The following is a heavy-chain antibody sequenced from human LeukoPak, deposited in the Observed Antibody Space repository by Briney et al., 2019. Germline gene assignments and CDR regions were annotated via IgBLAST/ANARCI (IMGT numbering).Heavy chain of an antibody. CDR2: ISGSGGST. D-gene: IGHD2-15*01. CDR1: GLTFSSYA. Sequence: GGSLRLSCAVSGLTFSSYAMSWVRQAPGKGLEWVSLISGSGGSTYHADSVKGRSTISRDNSKNTLYLQMNSLRAEDTAVYYCAKETVVVVAATPDAFDIWGQGTMVTVSS. CDR3: AKETVVVVAATPDAFDI. J-gene: IGHJ3*02. V-gene: IGHV3-23*01.